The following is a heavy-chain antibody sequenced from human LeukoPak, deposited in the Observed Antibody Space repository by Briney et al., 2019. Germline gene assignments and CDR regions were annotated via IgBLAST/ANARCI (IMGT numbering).Heavy chain of an antibody. Sequence: GGSLRVSCAASGFTFSSYGMHWVRQAPGKGLEWVAVISYGGSNKYYADSVKGRFTISRDNSKNTLYLQMNSLRAEDTAVYYCAKDYVLRYFDGAFDIWGQGTMVTVSS. D-gene: IGHD3-9*01. CDR2: ISYGGSNK. J-gene: IGHJ3*02. V-gene: IGHV3-30*18. CDR1: GFTFSSYG. CDR3: AKDYVLRYFDGAFDI.